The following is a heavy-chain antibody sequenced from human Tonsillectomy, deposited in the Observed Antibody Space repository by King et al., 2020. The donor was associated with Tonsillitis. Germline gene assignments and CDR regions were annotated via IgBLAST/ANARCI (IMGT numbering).Heavy chain of an antibody. V-gene: IGHV1-69*01. J-gene: IGHJ6*03. Sequence: VQLVESGAEVKKPGSSVKVSCKASGGSFSSYAISWVRQAPGQGREWMGGIIPPFGTANYAQKFQGRVTITADESTSTAYMELSSLRSEETAVYYCARAHSSGYGAYNYYMDVWGKGTTVTVSS. CDR2: IIPPFGTA. CDR1: GGSFSSYA. D-gene: IGHD3-22*01. CDR3: ARAHSSGYGAYNYYMDV.